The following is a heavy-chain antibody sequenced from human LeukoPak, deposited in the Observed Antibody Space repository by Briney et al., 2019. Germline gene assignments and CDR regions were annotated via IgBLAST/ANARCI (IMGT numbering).Heavy chain of an antibody. CDR1: GFTFSSYW. CDR2: IKQDGSQK. CDR3: LSGSQFDY. V-gene: IGHV3-7*03. D-gene: IGHD3-22*01. Sequence: GGSLRLSCAASGFTFSSYWMSWVRQAPGKGLEWVANIKQDGSQKYYVDSVKGRFTISRDNSKNTLYLQMNSLRAEDTAAYYCLSGSQFDYWGQGTLVTVSS. J-gene: IGHJ4*02.